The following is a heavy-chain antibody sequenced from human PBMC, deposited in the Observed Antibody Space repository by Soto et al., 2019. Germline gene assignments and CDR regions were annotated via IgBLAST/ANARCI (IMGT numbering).Heavy chain of an antibody. J-gene: IGHJ3*02. CDR3: GRETTVTTGDVFDI. CDR1: SGSISSSNW. CDR2: IYHSGST. D-gene: IGHD4-17*01. Sequence: QVQLQESGPGLVKPSGTLSLTCAVSSGSISSSNWWSWVRQPPGKGLEWIGEIYHSGSTNYNPSLKSRVTISEDKPKTHSPLKRGSVPAADTAVYYGGRETTVTTGDVFDIGGQGTMAPVS. V-gene: IGHV4-4*02.